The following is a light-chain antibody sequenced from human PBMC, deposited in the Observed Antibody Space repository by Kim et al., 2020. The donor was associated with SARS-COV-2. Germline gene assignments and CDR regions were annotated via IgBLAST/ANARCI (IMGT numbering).Light chain of an antibody. CDR1: QSIGSN. CDR3: QQYNNWPPWT. V-gene: IGKV3-15*01. J-gene: IGKJ1*01. CDR2: GAS. Sequence: EIVMTQSPTPLSVSPGERVTLSCRASQSIGSNLAWYQQKVGQAPRLLIFGASTRATGIPARFSGSGSGTEFTLSISSLQSEDFAVYYCQQYNNWPPWTFGQGTKVDIK.